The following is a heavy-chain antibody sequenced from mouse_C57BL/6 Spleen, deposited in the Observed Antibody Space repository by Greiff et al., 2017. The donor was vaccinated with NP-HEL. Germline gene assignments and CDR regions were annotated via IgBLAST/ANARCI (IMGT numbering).Heavy chain of an antibody. J-gene: IGHJ2*01. V-gene: IGHV1-7*01. Sequence: LQESGAELAKPGASVKLSCKASGYTFTSYWMHWVKQRPGQGLEWIGYINPRSGYTKSHQKFQDKATLTADKSSSTAYMQLSSLTYEDSAVYYCARNYDGSSPFDYWGQGTTLTVSS. CDR3: ARNYDGSSPFDY. CDR2: INPRSGYT. D-gene: IGHD1-1*01. CDR1: GYTFTSYW.